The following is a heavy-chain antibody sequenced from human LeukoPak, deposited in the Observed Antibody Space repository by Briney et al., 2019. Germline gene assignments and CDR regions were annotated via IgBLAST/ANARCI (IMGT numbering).Heavy chain of an antibody. J-gene: IGHJ5*02. D-gene: IGHD6-13*01. CDR3: AKVPPSITAAGNWLGP. CDR1: GYTFTGYY. CDR2: INPNTGGT. Sequence: ASVKVSCKASGYTFTGYYIHWVRQAPGQGLEWMGRINPNTGGTDYAQKFQGRVTMTRDTSITTAYMELSRLTSDDTAMYSRAKVPPSITAAGNWLGPWGQGALVTVSS. V-gene: IGHV1-2*06.